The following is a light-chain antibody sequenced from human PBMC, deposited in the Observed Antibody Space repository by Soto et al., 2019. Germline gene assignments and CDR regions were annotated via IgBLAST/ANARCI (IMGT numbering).Light chain of an antibody. CDR1: QTIRSSY. CDR2: GAS. CDR3: QHYSNPPPWT. V-gene: IGKV3-20*01. Sequence: EVVLTQSPGTLSLSPGERATLSCRASQTIRSSYLAWYQQKPGQAPRLLIYGASSRATGIPDRFSGSGSGTDFTLTITRLEPEDFAVYFCQHYSNPPPWTFGQGTKVDIK. J-gene: IGKJ1*01.